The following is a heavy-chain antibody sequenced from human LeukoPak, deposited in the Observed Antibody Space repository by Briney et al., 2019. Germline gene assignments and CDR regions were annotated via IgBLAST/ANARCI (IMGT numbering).Heavy chain of an antibody. Sequence: GGSLRLSCAASGFTFSSYGMHWVRQAPGKGLEWVAVIWYDGSNKYYADSVKGRFTISRDNSKNTLYLQMNSLRAEDTAVYYCARGTDYQMNYYYYGMDVWGQGTTVTVSS. CDR2: IWYDGSNK. D-gene: IGHD1-1*01. J-gene: IGHJ6*02. CDR1: GFTFSSYG. V-gene: IGHV3-33*01. CDR3: ARGTDYQMNYYYYGMDV.